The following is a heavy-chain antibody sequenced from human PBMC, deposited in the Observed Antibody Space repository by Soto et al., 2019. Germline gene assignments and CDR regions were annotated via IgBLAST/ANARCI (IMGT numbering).Heavy chain of an antibody. V-gene: IGHV3-30*03. CDR3: ARRQEDYDLLTGFYMRYFDL. J-gene: IGHJ2*01. CDR1: GFTFSDRG. Sequence: GGSLRLSCAAPGFTFSDRGMHWVRQAPGKGLEWVAIISYDGINKYYIDSVKGRFTISRDNSKNTLYLQMNSLRADDTALYYWARRQEDYDLLTGFYMRYFDLWGRGTLVTVSS. D-gene: IGHD3-9*01. CDR2: ISYDGINK.